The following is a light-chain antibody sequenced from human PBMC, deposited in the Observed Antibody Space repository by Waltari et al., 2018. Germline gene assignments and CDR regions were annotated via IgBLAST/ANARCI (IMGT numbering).Light chain of an antibody. V-gene: IGKV1-39*01. CDR3: QQSYSTPRGFT. CDR2: GKS. Sequence: DIQMTQSPSSLSASLGDRVTITCRASQSISKYLNWYQQRPGKAPKLLIYGKSSLQSGVPSRFSGSGSGTDVTLTINTLQPEDFATYFCQQSYSTPRGFTFGPGTKVDIK. CDR1: QSISKY. J-gene: IGKJ3*01.